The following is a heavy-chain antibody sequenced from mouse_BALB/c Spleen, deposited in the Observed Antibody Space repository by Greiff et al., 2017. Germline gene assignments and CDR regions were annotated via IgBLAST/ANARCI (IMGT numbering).Heavy chain of an antibody. CDR2: IRLKSNNYAT. D-gene: IGHD2-1*01. CDR3: TRDGTGFAY. J-gene: IGHJ3*01. V-gene: IGHV6-6*02. Sequence: EVQRVESGGGLVQPGGSMKLSCVASGFTFSNYWMNWVRQSPEKGLEWVAEIRLKSNNYATHYAESVKGRFTISRDDSKSSVYLQMNNLRAEDTGIYYCTRDGTGFAYWGQGTLVTVSA. CDR1: GFTFSNYW.